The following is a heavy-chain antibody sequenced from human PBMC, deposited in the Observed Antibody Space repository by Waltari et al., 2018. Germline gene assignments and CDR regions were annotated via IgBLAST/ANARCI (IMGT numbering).Heavy chain of an antibody. D-gene: IGHD5-18*01. CDR2: INHSGST. Sequence: QVQLQQWGAGLLKPSETLSLTCAVYGGSFRGYYWSWIRQPPGKGLEWTGEINHSGSTNYNPSLKSRVTISVDTSKNQFSLKLSSVTAADTAVYYCARLRIQLWVTPFDYWGQGTLVTVSS. CDR3: ARLRIQLWVTPFDY. V-gene: IGHV4-34*01. CDR1: GGSFRGYY. J-gene: IGHJ4*02.